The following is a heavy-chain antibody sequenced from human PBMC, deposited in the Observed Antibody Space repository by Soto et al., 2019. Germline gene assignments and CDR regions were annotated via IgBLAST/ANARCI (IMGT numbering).Heavy chain of an antibody. CDR1: GFTFSSYA. CDR3: AKDVPYYYGSGSRTFDY. Sequence: GGSLRLSCAASGFTFSSYAMSWVRQAPGKGLEWVSAISGSGGSTYYADSVKGRFTTSRDNSKNTLYLQMNSLRAEDTAVYYCAKDVPYYYGSGSRTFDYWGQGTLVTVSS. D-gene: IGHD3-10*01. J-gene: IGHJ4*02. V-gene: IGHV3-23*01. CDR2: ISGSGGST.